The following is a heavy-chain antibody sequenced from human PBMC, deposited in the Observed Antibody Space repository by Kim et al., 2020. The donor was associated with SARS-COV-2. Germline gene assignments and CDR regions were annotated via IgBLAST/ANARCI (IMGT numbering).Heavy chain of an antibody. CDR3: SRAGGSTWFYFNY. D-gene: IGHD6-13*01. V-gene: IGHV4-59*13. J-gene: IGHJ4*02. Sequence: SETLSLTCTVSGDSIHYYSWNWIRQSPGKGLEWIGYIFDIGTTNYSPSLQSRVSMSVDTSKKQFSLKLNSVTAADTAIYFCSRAGGSTWFYFNYWGPGLLVTVSS. CDR1: GDSIHYYS. CDR2: IFDIGTT.